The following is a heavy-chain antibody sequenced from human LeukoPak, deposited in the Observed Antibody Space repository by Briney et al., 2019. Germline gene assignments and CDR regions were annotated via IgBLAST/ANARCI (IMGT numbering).Heavy chain of an antibody. J-gene: IGHJ4*02. D-gene: IGHD4-17*01. CDR3: LKKGQADDFGNPD. V-gene: IGHV3-30-3*02. CDR2: ISYDGSIK. CDR1: GFTFNSHT. Sequence: GSLRLSCAASGFTFNSHTLYWVRQAPGKGLGWVALISYDGSIKHYADSVKGRFTISRDNSRYTLYLQMTNLRVDDTAVYYCLKKGQADDFGNPDWGQGALVTVSP.